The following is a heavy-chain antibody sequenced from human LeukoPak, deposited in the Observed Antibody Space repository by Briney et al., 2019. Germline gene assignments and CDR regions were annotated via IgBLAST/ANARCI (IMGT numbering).Heavy chain of an antibody. V-gene: IGHV1-58*02. Sequence: ASVKVSCKASGFTFTSSAMQWVRRARRQRLEWIGLIVVGSGNTNYAQKFQERVTITRDMSTSTAYMELSSLRSEDTAVYYCAADSRYFDWFHWGQGTLVTVSS. CDR2: IVVGSGNT. J-gene: IGHJ4*02. CDR3: AADSRYFDWFH. D-gene: IGHD3-9*01. CDR1: GFTFTSSA.